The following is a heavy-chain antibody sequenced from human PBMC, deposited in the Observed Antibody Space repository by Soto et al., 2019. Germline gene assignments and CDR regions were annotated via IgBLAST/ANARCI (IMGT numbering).Heavy chain of an antibody. CDR1: GYTFTSYG. CDR2: ISAYNGNT. J-gene: IGHJ4*02. Sequence: QVQLVQSGAEVKKPGASVKVSCKASGYTFTSYGISSVRQAPGQGLEWMGWISAYNGNTNYAQKLQGRVTMTTDTSTSTAYMELRSLRSDDTAVYYCARDPRDGLLWFGEPLDYWGQGTLVTVSS. CDR3: ARDPRDGLLWFGEPLDY. V-gene: IGHV1-18*01. D-gene: IGHD3-10*01.